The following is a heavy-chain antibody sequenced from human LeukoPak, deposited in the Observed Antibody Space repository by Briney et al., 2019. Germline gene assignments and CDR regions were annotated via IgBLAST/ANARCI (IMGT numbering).Heavy chain of an antibody. CDR1: GYSFTSYW. J-gene: IGHJ4*02. Sequence: GEPLKISCKGSGYSFTSYWIAWVRQMPGKGLEWMGIIYPGDSDTRYSPSFQGQVTISADKSISTAYLQWSSLKASDTAMYYCARTLLWFGESSYYFDYWGQGTLVTVSS. CDR3: ARTLLWFGESSYYFDY. CDR2: IYPGDSDT. V-gene: IGHV5-51*01. D-gene: IGHD3-10*01.